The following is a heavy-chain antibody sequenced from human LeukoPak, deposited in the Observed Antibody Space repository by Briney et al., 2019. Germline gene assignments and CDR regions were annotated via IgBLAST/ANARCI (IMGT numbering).Heavy chain of an antibody. CDR1: GYTFTSYY. V-gene: IGHV1-46*01. J-gene: IGHJ4*02. CDR2: INPSGGST. Sequence: GASVKVSCKVSGYTFTSYYMHWVRQAPGQGLEWMGIINPSGGSTSYAQKLQGRVTMTTDTSTSTAYMELRSLRSDDTAVYYCARIESLTHFDYWGQGTLVTVSS. D-gene: IGHD1-14*01. CDR3: ARIESLTHFDY.